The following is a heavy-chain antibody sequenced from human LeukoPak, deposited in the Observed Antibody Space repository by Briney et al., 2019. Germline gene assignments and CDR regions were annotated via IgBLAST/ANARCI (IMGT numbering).Heavy chain of an antibody. CDR2: ISSSSSYI. CDR1: GFTFSSYS. CDR3: ARDAYYGSGSYDY. D-gene: IGHD3-10*01. J-gene: IGHJ4*02. Sequence: GGSLRPSCAASGFTFSSYSMNWVRQAPGKGLEWVSSISSSSSYIYYADSVKGRFTISRDNAKNSLYLQMNSLRAEDTAVYYCARDAYYGSGSYDYWGQGTLVTVSS. V-gene: IGHV3-21*01.